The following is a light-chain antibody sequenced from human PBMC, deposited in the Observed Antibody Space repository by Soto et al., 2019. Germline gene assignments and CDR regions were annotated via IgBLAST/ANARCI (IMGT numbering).Light chain of an antibody. CDR1: QSISSW. Sequence: DIPMPQSPSTLSASVGTRVTLTCRASQSISSWLAWLQQKPGKAPKLLIYKASSLESGVPSSFSGSGSGTEFTLTISRLQPEDFATDDCLQYETYWTFGQGTKVDIK. J-gene: IGKJ1*01. CDR3: LQYETYWT. V-gene: IGKV1-5*03. CDR2: KAS.